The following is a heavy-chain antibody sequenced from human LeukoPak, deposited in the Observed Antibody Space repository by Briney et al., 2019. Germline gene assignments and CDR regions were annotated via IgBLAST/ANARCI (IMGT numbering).Heavy chain of an antibody. Sequence: SETLSLTCAVYGGSFSGYYWSWIRQPPGKGLEWIGEINHSGSTNYNPSLKSRVTISVDTSKNQFSLKLSSVTAADTAVHYCARGRYTYYYDSSGYPFDYWGQGTLVTVSS. CDR2: INHSGST. CDR3: ARGRYTYYYDSSGYPFDY. D-gene: IGHD3-22*01. V-gene: IGHV4-34*01. CDR1: GGSFSGYY. J-gene: IGHJ4*02.